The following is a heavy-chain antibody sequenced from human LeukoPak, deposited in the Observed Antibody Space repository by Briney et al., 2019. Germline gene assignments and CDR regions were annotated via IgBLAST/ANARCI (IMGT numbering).Heavy chain of an antibody. V-gene: IGHV3-20*04. J-gene: IGHJ6*03. CDR2: VTWNGGST. CDR3: AMKFSRDYYYMDV. Sequence: GSLRLSCEASGFSIEDFGMSWVRQPPGKGLEWVSGVTWNGGSTGYAASVEGRFTISRDNVKNSLYLQMNSLRAEDTALYYCAMKFSRDYYYMDVWGKGTTVTGSS. CDR1: GFSIEDFG.